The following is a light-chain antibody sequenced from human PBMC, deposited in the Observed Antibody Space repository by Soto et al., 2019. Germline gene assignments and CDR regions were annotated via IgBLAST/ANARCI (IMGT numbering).Light chain of an antibody. CDR3: QQRSNWPPIFT. J-gene: IGKJ3*01. Sequence: EIVLTQSPATLSLSPGERATLSCRASQSVSSYLAWYQQKPGQAPRLLIYDASNRATGIPARFSGSGSGTDFTLTISILEPADFAVYYCQQRSNWPPIFTFGPVTKVDIK. CDR1: QSVSSY. V-gene: IGKV3-11*01. CDR2: DAS.